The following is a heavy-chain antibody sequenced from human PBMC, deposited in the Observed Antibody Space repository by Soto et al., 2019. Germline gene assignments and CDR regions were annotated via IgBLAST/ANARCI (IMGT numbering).Heavy chain of an antibody. Sequence: SETLSLTCTVSGGSISSYYWSWIRQPPGKGLEWIGYIYYSGSTNYNPSLKSRVTISVDTSKNRFSLKLSSVTAADTAVYYCARHTTYYYDSSGYYGWFDPWGQGTLVTVSS. V-gene: IGHV4-59*08. CDR1: GGSISSYY. CDR2: IYYSGST. J-gene: IGHJ5*02. D-gene: IGHD3-22*01. CDR3: ARHTTYYYDSSGYYGWFDP.